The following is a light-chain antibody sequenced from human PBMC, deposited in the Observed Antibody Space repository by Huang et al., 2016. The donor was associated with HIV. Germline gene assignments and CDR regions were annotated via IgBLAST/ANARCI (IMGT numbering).Light chain of an antibody. V-gene: IGKV3-11*01. J-gene: IGKJ1*01. CDR2: DAS. CDR3: QQRSNWPPAT. Sequence: EIVLTQSPATLSLSPGERATLSCRASQSVSSYLAWYQQKPGQAPRLLIYDASTRATGIPARFSCSGSGTDFTLIISSLEPEDFAVYYCQQRSNWPPATFGQGTKVEIK. CDR1: QSVSSY.